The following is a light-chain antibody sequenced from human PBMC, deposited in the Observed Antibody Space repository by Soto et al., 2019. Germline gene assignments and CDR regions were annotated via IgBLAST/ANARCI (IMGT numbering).Light chain of an antibody. CDR1: QSVSSSY. CDR2: DAS. Sequence: IVLTQCPGTLSFSPGERATLSCRAIQSVSSSYLAWYQHKPGQAPRLLISDASNRATGIPARFSGSGSETDFTLTISSLEPEDSAVYYCQQRSNWLSLTFGGGTKVDIK. V-gene: IGKV3-11*01. J-gene: IGKJ4*01. CDR3: QQRSNWLSLT.